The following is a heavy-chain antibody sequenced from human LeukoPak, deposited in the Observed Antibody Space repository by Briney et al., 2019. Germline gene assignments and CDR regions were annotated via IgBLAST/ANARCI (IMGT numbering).Heavy chain of an antibody. J-gene: IGHJ4*02. CDR2: ISWNSGSI. D-gene: IGHD4-17*01. Sequence: PGRSLRLSCAASGFTFDDYAMHWVRQAPGKGLEWVSGISWNSGSIGYADSVKGRFTISRDNAKNSLYLQMNSLRAEDTALYYCAKVRVATVTKSYFDYXGQGXXXXVSS. CDR1: GFTFDDYA. CDR3: AKVRVATVTKSYFDY. V-gene: IGHV3-9*01.